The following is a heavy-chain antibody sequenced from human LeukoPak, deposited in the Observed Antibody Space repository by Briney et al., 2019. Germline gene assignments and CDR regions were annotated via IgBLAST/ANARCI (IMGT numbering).Heavy chain of an antibody. J-gene: IGHJ4*02. V-gene: IGHV4-34*01. CDR3: ASSRDGYNYYFFDY. D-gene: IGHD5-24*01. CDR1: GGSFSGYY. CDR2: IYYSGST. Sequence: SETLSLTCAVYGGSFSGYYWSWIRQHPGKGLEWIGYIYYSGSTYYNPSLKSRVTISVDTSKNQFSLKLSSVTAADTAVYYCASSRDGYNYYFFDYWGQGTLVTVSS.